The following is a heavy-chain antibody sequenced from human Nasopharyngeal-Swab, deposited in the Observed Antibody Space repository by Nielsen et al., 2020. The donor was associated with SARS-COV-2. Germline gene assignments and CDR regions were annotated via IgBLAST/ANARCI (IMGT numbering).Heavy chain of an antibody. CDR3: TRCGGGCYSGRDY. V-gene: IGHV3-73*01. CDR1: GFTFSDSA. D-gene: IGHD2-15*01. J-gene: IGHJ4*02. Sequence: GESLKISCAASGFTFSDSALHWVRQASGKGLEWVGRVSSKGNNYATAYSASVTGRFIIFRDDPTNTAYLQMNSLKTEDTAMYYCTRCGGGCYSGRDYWGQGTLVTVSS. CDR2: VSSKGNNYAT.